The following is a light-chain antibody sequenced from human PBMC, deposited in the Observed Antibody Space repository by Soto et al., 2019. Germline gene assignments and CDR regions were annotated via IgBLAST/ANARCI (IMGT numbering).Light chain of an antibody. Sequence: DITITQYPSTLYTYVGDRVASKCWASQSISSWLAWYQQKPGKAPKLLIYDASSLESGVPSRFSGSGSGTEFTLTISSLQPEDFATYYCQQSYSTPRTFAQGTR. CDR3: QQSYSTPRT. CDR2: DAS. CDR1: QSISSW. J-gene: IGKJ5*01. V-gene: IGKV1-5*01.